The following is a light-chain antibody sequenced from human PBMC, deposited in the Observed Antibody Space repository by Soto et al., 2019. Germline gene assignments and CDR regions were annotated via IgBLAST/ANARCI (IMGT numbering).Light chain of an antibody. Sequence: EIVLTQSPCTLSLSAGERATLSCRASQSVSNFLVWYQQKPGQAPRLLIYDASKRATGIPDRFSGSGSGTDFTLTISRLEPEDFAVYFCQQRINWPTFGQGTKVDIK. V-gene: IGKV3-11*01. CDR2: DAS. CDR1: QSVSNF. CDR3: QQRINWPT. J-gene: IGKJ1*01.